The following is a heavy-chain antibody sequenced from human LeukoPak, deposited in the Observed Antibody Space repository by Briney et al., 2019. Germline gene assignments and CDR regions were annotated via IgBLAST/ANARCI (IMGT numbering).Heavy chain of an antibody. Sequence: GGSLRLSCAASGFTFSSYSMNWVRQAPGKGLEWVSYISSSSSTIYYADSVKGRFTISRDNAKNSLYLQMNSLRAEDTAVYYCARDSIYNYYDSSGYRQAVDYWGQGTLVTVSS. V-gene: IGHV3-48*01. D-gene: IGHD3-22*01. J-gene: IGHJ4*02. CDR3: ARDSIYNYYDSSGYRQAVDY. CDR2: ISSSSSTI. CDR1: GFTFSSYS.